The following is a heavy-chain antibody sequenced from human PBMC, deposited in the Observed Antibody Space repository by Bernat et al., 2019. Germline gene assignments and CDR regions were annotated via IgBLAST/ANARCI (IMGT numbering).Heavy chain of an antibody. CDR3: ARDSSTVTSWNAFDI. Sequence: EVQLVESGGGLIQPGGSLRLSCAASGFTVSSNYMSWVRQAPGKGLEWVSVIYSGGSTYYADSVKCRFTISRDNSKNTLYLQMNSLRAEDTAVYYCARDSSTVTSWNAFDIWGQGTMVTVSS. D-gene: IGHD4-11*01. J-gene: IGHJ3*02. CDR2: IYSGGST. CDR1: GFTVSSNY. V-gene: IGHV3-53*01.